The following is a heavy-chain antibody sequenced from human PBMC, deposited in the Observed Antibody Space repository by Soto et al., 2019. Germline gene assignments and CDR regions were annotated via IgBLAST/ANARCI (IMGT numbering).Heavy chain of an antibody. CDR1: GGSISSSSYY. CDR2: IYYSGST. CDR3: AAGIHSNYYYYYGMDV. D-gene: IGHD3-22*01. J-gene: IGHJ6*02. V-gene: IGHV4-39*01. Sequence: SETLSLTCTVSGGSISSSSYYWGWIRQPPGKGLEWIGSIYYSGSTYYNPSLKSRVTISVDTSKNQFSLKLSSVTAADTAVYYCAAGIHSNYYYYYGMDVWGQGTTVTVSS.